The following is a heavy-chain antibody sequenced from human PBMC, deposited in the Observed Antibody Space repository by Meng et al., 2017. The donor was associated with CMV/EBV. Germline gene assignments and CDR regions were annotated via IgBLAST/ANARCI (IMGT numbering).Heavy chain of an antibody. CDR3: ARGVGGWFDP. CDR2: INHSGRT. Sequence: EQLPQWGAGLLKPSETLSLTCAVYGGSFSGYYWSWIRQHPGKGLEWIGEINHSGRTNYNPSLKSRVTISVDTSKNQFSLKLSSVTAADTAVYYCARGVGGWFDPWGQGTLVTVSS. V-gene: IGHV4-34*01. CDR1: GGSFSGYY. J-gene: IGHJ5*02. D-gene: IGHD1-26*01.